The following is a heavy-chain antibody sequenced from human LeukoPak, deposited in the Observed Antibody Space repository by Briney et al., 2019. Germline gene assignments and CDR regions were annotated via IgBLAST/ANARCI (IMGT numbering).Heavy chain of an antibody. CDR1: GYTFTNNA. CDR2: INAGNGDT. CDR3: ARVAVSGPTGWFDS. Sequence: ASVKVSCKASGYTFTNNAIHWVRQAPGQRLEWMGWINAGNGDTKYSQKFQGRVTLTRDTSASTAYMELSSLTSQDTATYYCARVAVSGPTGWFDSWGQGTLVIVSS. V-gene: IGHV1-3*01. D-gene: IGHD2-8*02. J-gene: IGHJ5*01.